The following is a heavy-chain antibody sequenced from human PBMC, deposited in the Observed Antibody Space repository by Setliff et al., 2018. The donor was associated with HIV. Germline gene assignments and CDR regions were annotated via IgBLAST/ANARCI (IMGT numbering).Heavy chain of an antibody. J-gene: IGHJ6*03. Sequence: KPSETLSLTCSVSGGSISTYYWSWIRQPPGKGLECIGYIYYSGSTNYSPSLMSRVTISVDTSKNQFSLNLSSVTAADTAVYYCARLGGYSSSWYVPYFSYMDVWGKGTTVTVSS. CDR3: ARLGGYSSSWYVPYFSYMDV. CDR2: IYYSGST. V-gene: IGHV4-59*08. D-gene: IGHD6-13*01. CDR1: GGSISTYY.